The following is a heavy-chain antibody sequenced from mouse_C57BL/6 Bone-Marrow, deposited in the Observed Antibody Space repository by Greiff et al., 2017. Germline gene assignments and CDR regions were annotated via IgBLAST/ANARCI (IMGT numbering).Heavy chain of an antibody. CDR1: GYTFTSYW. Sequence: VQLQQPGAELVKPGASVKLSCKASGYTFTSYWMQWVKQRPGQGLEWIGEIDPSDSYTNSTQKFKGKATLTVDTSSSTAYMQLSSLTSEDSAVYYCASPPYYYGSSFYAMDYWGQGTSVTVSS. D-gene: IGHD1-1*01. CDR2: IDPSDSYT. CDR3: ASPPYYYGSSFYAMDY. V-gene: IGHV1-50*01. J-gene: IGHJ4*01.